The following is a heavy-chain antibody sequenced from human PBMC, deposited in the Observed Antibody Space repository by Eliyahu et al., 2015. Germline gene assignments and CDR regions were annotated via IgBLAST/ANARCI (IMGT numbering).Heavy chain of an antibody. Sequence: EVQLVQSGAEVKKPGESLKISCKGSGYSFTSYWIGWVRXMPGKGLEWMGIVYPGDSDTRYSPSFQGQVTISADKSISTAYLQWSSLKASDTAMYYCARAQDYYYYGMDVWGQGTTVTVSS. CDR3: ARAQDYYYYGMDV. CDR2: VYPGDSDT. CDR1: GYSFTSYW. V-gene: IGHV5-51*03. J-gene: IGHJ6*02.